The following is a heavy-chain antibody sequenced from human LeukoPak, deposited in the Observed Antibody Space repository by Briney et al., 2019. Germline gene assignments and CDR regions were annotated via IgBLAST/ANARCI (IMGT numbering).Heavy chain of an antibody. CDR1: GFTFSSYA. CDR2: ISGSGGST. Sequence: GGSLRLSCAASGFTFSSYAMSWVRQAPGEGLEWVSAISGSGGSTYYADSVKGRFTISRDNSKNTLYLQMNSLRAEDTAVYYCAKDLLSPIALRLFDYWGQGTLVTVSS. V-gene: IGHV3-23*01. CDR3: AKDLLSPIALRLFDY. D-gene: IGHD5-12*01. J-gene: IGHJ4*02.